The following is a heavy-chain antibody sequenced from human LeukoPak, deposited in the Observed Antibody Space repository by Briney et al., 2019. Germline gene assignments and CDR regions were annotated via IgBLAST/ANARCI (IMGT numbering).Heavy chain of an antibody. J-gene: IGHJ4*02. V-gene: IGHV4-31*03. D-gene: IGHD2-15*01. CDR1: GGSISSGGYY. CDR2: IYYSGST. Sequence: SETLSLTCTVSGGSISSGGYYWSWIRQHPGKGLEWIGYIYYSGSTYYNPSLKSRVTMPVDTSKNQFSLKLSSVTAADTAVYYCASLLGGGSRYALFDYWGQGTLVTVSS. CDR3: ASLLGGGSRYALFDY.